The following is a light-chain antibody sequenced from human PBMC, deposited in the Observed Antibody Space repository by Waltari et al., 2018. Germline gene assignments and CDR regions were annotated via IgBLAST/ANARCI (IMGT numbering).Light chain of an antibody. Sequence: IVLTQSPDTLSLSPGERATLPCRDSQSVTSISLAWYQQKPGQTPRLLIYGTSTRATGFPDRFSGSGSGTDFTLTISRLEPEDSAVYHCQQYDGSAVTFGGGTKVEIK. CDR1: QSVTSIS. J-gene: IGKJ4*01. V-gene: IGKV3-20*01. CDR3: QQYDGSAVT. CDR2: GTS.